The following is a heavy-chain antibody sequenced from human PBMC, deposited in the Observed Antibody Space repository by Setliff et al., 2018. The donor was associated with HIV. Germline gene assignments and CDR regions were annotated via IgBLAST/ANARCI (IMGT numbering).Heavy chain of an antibody. CDR1: GGPFTSSS. D-gene: IGHD3-22*01. CDR2: IIPILGVP. J-gene: IGHJ4*02. CDR3: ARGGDYDSSGYYVT. Sequence: EASVKVSCKASGGPFTSSSIGWVRQAPGQGLEWMGRIIPILGVPRYAQKFQGRVTITADKSTSTSYMHLSSLRAEDTAVYFCARGGDYDSSGYYVTWGQGSLVTVSS. V-gene: IGHV1-69*02.